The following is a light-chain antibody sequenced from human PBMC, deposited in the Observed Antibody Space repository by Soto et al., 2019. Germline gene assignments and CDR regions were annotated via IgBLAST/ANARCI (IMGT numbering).Light chain of an antibody. CDR2: GAS. V-gene: IGKV3-15*01. CDR3: QQYNNWPRT. CDR1: QRVSSN. Sequence: IVMTQSPATLSVSPGERATLSCRASQRVSSNVASYQQKPGQTPRLLLYGASARATGVTARFSGSGCGTQFTLTISSLQYEDFAVYYCQQYNNWPRTFGQGTKVDI. J-gene: IGKJ1*01.